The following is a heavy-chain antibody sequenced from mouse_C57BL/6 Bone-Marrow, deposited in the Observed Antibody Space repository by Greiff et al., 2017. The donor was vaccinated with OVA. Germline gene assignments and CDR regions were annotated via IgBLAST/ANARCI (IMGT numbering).Heavy chain of an antibody. CDR1: GYTFTSYG. Sequence: QVQLQQSGAELARPGASVKLSCTASGYTFTSYGISWVKQRTGQGLEWIGEIYPRSGNTYYNEKFKGKATLTADKSSSTAYMELRSLTSEDSAVYFCARSGRTKGRFAYWGQGTLVTVSA. V-gene: IGHV1-81*01. CDR2: IYPRSGNT. CDR3: ARSGRTKGRFAY. D-gene: IGHD3-1*01. J-gene: IGHJ3*01.